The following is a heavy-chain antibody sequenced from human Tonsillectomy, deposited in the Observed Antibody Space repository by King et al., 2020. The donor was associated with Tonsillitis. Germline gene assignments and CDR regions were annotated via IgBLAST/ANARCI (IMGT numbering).Heavy chain of an antibody. V-gene: IGHV3-23*04. CDR3: AKGGCSSTSCYYDCDY. Sequence: QLVQSGGGLVQPGGSLRLSCAASGFTFSSYAMSWGLQAPVKGLEWVSAISGSGGSTYYADSVKGRFTISRDNSKNTLYLQMNSLRAEDTAVYYCAKGGCSSTSCYYDCDYWGQGTLVTVSS. CDR2: ISGSGGST. D-gene: IGHD2-2*01. CDR1: GFTFSSYA. J-gene: IGHJ4*02.